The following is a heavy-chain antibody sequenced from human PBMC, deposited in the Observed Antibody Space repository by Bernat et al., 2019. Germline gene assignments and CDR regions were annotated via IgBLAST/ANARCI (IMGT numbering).Heavy chain of an antibody. CDR1: GFTFSTYV. D-gene: IGHD3-9*01. Sequence: QVQVVESGGGVVQPGRSLRLSCAASGFTFSTYVMHWVRQAPGKGLEWVAVISSDGSTKYYTDSVKGRFSISRDNSKDTLYLQMNSLTTEDTAMYYWERDAVTAPGNFGFDAWGQGTMVTVSS. CDR3: ERDAVTAPGNFGFDA. V-gene: IGHV3-30-3*01. CDR2: ISSDGSTK. J-gene: IGHJ5*02.